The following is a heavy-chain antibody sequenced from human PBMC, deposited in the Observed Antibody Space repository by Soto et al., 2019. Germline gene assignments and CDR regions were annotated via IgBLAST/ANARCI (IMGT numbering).Heavy chain of an antibody. CDR1: GYTFTSYA. D-gene: IGHD2-15*01. V-gene: IGHV1-3*01. CDR3: ARDLGGWPDY. J-gene: IGHJ4*02. Sequence: QVQLVQSGAEVKKPGASVKVSCKASGYTFTSYAMHWVRQAPGQRLEWMGWINAGNGNTTYSQKFKGRVTITRDTPVSTAYMELSSLRPEDTAVYYCARDLGGWPDYWGQGTLVTVSS. CDR2: INAGNGNT.